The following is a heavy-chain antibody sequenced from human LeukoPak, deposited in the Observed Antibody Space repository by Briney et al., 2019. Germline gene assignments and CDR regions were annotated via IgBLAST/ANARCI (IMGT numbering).Heavy chain of an antibody. CDR3: ARDLWGGGTGRGS. Sequence: SETPSLTCTVSGDSISSSSYYWGWIRQPPGKGLEWIGSIYYSGRTYYNPSLKSRVTISVDTSKNQFSLKLSSVTAADTAVYYCARDLWGGGTGRGSWGQGTLVTVSS. CDR1: GDSISSSSYY. D-gene: IGHD7-27*01. V-gene: IGHV4-39*07. J-gene: IGHJ5*02. CDR2: IYYSGRT.